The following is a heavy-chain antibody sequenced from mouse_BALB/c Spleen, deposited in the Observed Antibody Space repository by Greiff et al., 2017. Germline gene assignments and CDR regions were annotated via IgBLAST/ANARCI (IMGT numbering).Heavy chain of an antibody. CDR2: ISSGGST. J-gene: IGHJ4*01. CDR3: AREYGSSPYYAMDY. D-gene: IGHD1-1*01. CDR1: GFTFSSYA. V-gene: IGHV5-6-5*01. Sequence: EVQLVESGGGLVKPGGSLKLSCAASGFTFSSYAMSWVRQTPEKRLEWVASISSGGSTYYPDSVKGRFTISRDNARNILYLQMSSLRSEDTAMYYCAREYGSSPYYAMDYWGQGTSVTVSS.